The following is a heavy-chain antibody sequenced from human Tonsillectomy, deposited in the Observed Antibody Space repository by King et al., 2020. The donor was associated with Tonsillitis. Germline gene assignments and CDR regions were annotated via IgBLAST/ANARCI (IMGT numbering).Heavy chain of an antibody. J-gene: IGHJ6*03. CDR2: INPSGGST. V-gene: IGHV1-46*01. CDR3: ARDPWDIVVVQAAENYYYYMDV. D-gene: IGHD2-2*01. CDR1: GYSFTSYY. Sequence: QLVQSGAEVKKPGASVKVSCKASGYSFTSYYMHWVRQAPGQGPEWMGIINPSGGSTTYAQKFQGRVTMTRDMSTSTVYMELSSLRSEDTAVYYCARDPWDIVVVQAAENYYYYMDVWGKGTTVTVSS.